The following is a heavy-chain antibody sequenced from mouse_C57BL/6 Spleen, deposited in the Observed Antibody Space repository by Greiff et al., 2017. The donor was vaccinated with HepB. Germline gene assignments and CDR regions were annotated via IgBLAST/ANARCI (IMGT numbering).Heavy chain of an antibody. CDR3: ARDYYGSSPGAY. CDR1: GFNIKNTY. J-gene: IGHJ3*01. CDR2: IDPATGTP. D-gene: IGHD1-1*01. Sequence: VQLQQSVAELVRPGASVKLSCTASGFNIKNTYMHWVKQRPEQGLEWIGRIDPATGTPKYAPKFQGKATITADTSSNTAYLQLSSLTSEDTAIYYCARDYYGSSPGAYWGQGTLVTVSA. V-gene: IGHV14-3*01.